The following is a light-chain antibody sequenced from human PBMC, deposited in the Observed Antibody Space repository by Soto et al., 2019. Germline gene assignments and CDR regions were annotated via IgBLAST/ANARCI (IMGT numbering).Light chain of an antibody. J-gene: IGLJ1*01. Sequence: PASVKSVALRSISLINNRNSSDVGSYNYVSWYQQHPGKAPKLMIYDVSNRPSGVSNRFSGSKSGNTASLTISGLQAEDEDDYYCNPYTGRNTSYVFRPGSKVTVL. CDR1: SSDVGSYNY. V-gene: IGLV2-14*03. CDR3: NPYTGRNTSYV. CDR2: DVS.